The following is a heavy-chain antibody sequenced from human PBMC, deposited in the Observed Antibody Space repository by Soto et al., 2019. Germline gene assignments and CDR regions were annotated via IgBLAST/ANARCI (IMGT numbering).Heavy chain of an antibody. Sequence: QIRLGQSGGEVRTPGASVKVSCKASGYTFSSYGITWVRQAPGQGLEWLGWINPSSGETNYAQKFQGRVTVTTDTSTTTGYMELRNLTFDDTAVYYWARDWYPRFDPWGQGTLVTVSS. CDR1: GYTFSSYG. D-gene: IGHD6-13*01. CDR3: ARDWYPRFDP. V-gene: IGHV1-18*01. J-gene: IGHJ5*02. CDR2: INPSSGET.